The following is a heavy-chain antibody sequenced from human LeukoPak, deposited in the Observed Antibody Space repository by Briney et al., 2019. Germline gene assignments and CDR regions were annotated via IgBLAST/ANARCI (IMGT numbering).Heavy chain of an antibody. J-gene: IGHJ4*02. V-gene: IGHV1-2*04. Sequence: ASVKVSCKASGGTFSSYAISWVRQAPGQGLEWMGWINPNSGGTNYAQKFQGWVTMTRDTSISTAYMELSRLRSDDTAVYYCARVENSGSYFFDYWGQGTLVTVSS. D-gene: IGHD1-26*01. CDR2: INPNSGGT. CDR1: GGTFSSYA. CDR3: ARVENSGSYFFDY.